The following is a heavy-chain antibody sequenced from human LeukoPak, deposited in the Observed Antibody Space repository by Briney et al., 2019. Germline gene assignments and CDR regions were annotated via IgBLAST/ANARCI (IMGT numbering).Heavy chain of an antibody. J-gene: IGHJ4*02. CDR2: ISPNSGGT. Sequence: ASVKVSCKASGYTFTGYYMHWVRQAPGQGLEWMGWISPNSGGTNYAQKFQGRVTMTRDTSISTAYMELSRLRSDDTAVYYCARDTRGYSGYGSDYWGQGTLVTVSS. D-gene: IGHD5-12*01. CDR1: GYTFTGYY. V-gene: IGHV1-2*02. CDR3: ARDTRGYSGYGSDY.